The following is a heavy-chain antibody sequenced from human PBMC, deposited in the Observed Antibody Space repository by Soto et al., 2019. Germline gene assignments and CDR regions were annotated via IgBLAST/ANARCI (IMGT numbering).Heavy chain of an antibody. CDR3: ARGNQIAAAGYYFDY. CDR1: GGSFSGYY. CDR2: INHSGST. Sequence: SETLSLTCAVYGGSFSGYYWSWIRKPPGKGLEWIGEINHSGSTNYNPSLKSRVTISVDTSKNQFSLKLSSVTAADTAVFYCARGNQIAAAGYYFDYWGQGTLVTVSS. V-gene: IGHV4-34*01. D-gene: IGHD6-13*01. J-gene: IGHJ4*02.